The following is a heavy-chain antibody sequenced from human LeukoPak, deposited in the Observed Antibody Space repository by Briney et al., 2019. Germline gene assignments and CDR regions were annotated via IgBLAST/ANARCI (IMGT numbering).Heavy chain of an antibody. CDR2: INPNSGGT. CDR3: ARADWSMLEY. V-gene: IGHV1-2*02. D-gene: IGHD1-1*01. J-gene: IGHJ4*02. Sequence: GASVKDSCKASGYTFTGYYMHWVRQAPGQGLEWMGWINPNSGGTNFAQKFQGRVTMTRDTSISTVYMELSRLTSDNTAVYYCARADWSMLEYWGQGTLVTVSS. CDR1: GYTFTGYY.